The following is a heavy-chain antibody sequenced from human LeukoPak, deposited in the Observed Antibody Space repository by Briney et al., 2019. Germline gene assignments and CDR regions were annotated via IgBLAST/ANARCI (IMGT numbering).Heavy chain of an antibody. V-gene: IGHV4-34*01. CDR1: GGSFSGYY. CDR2: INHSGST. Sequence: SETLSLTCAVYGGSFSGYYWSWIRQPPGKGLEWIGEINHSGSTNYNPSLKSRVTISVGTSKNQFSLKLSSVTAADTAVYYCARRVAARRAGWFDPWGQGTLVTVSS. D-gene: IGHD6-6*01. CDR3: ARRVAARRAGWFDP. J-gene: IGHJ5*02.